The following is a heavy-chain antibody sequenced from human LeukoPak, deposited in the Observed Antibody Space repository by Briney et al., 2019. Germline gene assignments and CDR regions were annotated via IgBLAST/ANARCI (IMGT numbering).Heavy chain of an antibody. Sequence: GGSLRLSCAASGFTFSTYSMNWVRQAPGKGLEWVSSISSSSSYIYYADSVKGRFTISRDNAKNSLYLQMNSLRAEDTAVYYCARDPFSGWFDPWGQGTLVTVSS. CDR1: GFTFSTYS. CDR2: ISSSSSYI. V-gene: IGHV3-21*01. CDR3: ARDPFSGWFDP. J-gene: IGHJ5*02. D-gene: IGHD2/OR15-2a*01.